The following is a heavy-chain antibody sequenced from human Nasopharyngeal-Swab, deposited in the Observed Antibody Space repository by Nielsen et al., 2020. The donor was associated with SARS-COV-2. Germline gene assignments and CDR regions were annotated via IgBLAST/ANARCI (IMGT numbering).Heavy chain of an antibody. CDR1: GASISNRTYY. J-gene: IGHJ4*02. CDR2: VFYTGT. D-gene: IGHD4-17*01. V-gene: IGHV4-39*07. Sequence: SEPLSLTCSVSGASISNRTYYWGWIRQSPEKGLQWIGSVFYTGTYYNPSLQSRVTISVDTSKNQFSLKLTSVTAADTAVYYCVRDESGDYLGLPFDSWGPGTLVTVSS. CDR3: VRDESGDYLGLPFDS.